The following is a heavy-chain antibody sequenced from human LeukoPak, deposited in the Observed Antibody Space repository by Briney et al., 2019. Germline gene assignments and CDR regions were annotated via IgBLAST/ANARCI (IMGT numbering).Heavy chain of an antibody. CDR2: IKEDGSES. Sequence: GGSLRLSCGASGFIFSTYWMSWVRQAPGKGLEWVANIKEDGSESHYVDSVKGRFTISRDNAKNSLYLQMNSLRAEDTAVYYRARDLLDEYDILTGYLDYWGQGTLVTVSS. V-gene: IGHV3-7*01. J-gene: IGHJ4*02. CDR3: ARDLLDEYDILTGYLDY. D-gene: IGHD3-9*01. CDR1: GFIFSTYW.